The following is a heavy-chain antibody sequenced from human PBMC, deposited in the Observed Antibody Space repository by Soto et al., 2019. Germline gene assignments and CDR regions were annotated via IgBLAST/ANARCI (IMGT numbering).Heavy chain of an antibody. J-gene: IGHJ4*02. CDR3: VKDRYYYDSSAYRSAY. Sequence: QPGGSLRLSCSASGFTFSNYAMHWVRQAPGKGLEYVSAIYSNGGSTFYADSVRGRFTISRDNSKNTLYLQMSSLRAEDTAVYYCVKDRYYYDSSAYRSAYWGQGTLVTVSS. V-gene: IGHV3-64D*06. D-gene: IGHD3-22*01. CDR2: IYSNGGST. CDR1: GFTFSNYA.